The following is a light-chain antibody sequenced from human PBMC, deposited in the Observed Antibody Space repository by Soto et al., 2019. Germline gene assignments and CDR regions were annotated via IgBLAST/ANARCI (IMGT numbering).Light chain of an antibody. CDR1: QSISSY. V-gene: IGKV1-39*01. CDR2: AAS. CDR3: QHSYSTPIT. Sequence: DVQVTQSPSSLSASVGDRVTITWRASQSISSYLNWYQQKPGKAPKLLIYAASSLQSGVPSRFSGSGSVTDFTLTISSLQPEDFATYYCQHSYSTPITFGQGTRLEI. J-gene: IGKJ5*01.